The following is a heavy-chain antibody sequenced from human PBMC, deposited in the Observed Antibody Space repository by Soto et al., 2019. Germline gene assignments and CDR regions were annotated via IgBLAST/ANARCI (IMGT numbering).Heavy chain of an antibody. Sequence: GGSLRLSCAASGVTVSSNYMSWVRQAPGKGLEWVSVIYSGGSTYYADSVKGRFTISRDNSKNTLYLQMNSLRAEDTAVYYCARGYGYSYGYLDYWGQGTLVTVAS. V-gene: IGHV3-53*01. D-gene: IGHD5-18*01. J-gene: IGHJ4*02. CDR2: IYSGGST. CDR3: ARGYGYSYGYLDY. CDR1: GVTVSSNY.